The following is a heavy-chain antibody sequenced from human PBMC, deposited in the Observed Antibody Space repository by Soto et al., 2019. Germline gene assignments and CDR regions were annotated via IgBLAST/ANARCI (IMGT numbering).Heavy chain of an antibody. CDR3: ARDLHDRESVQLELGGY. Sequence: GGSLRLSCAASGFTFSSYSMNWVRQAPGKGLEWVSSISSSSSYIYYADSVKGRFTISRDNAKNSLYLQMNSLRAEDTAVYYCARDLHDRESVQLELGGYWGQGTLVTVSS. D-gene: IGHD1-1*01. CDR2: ISSSSSYI. CDR1: GFTFSSYS. V-gene: IGHV3-21*01. J-gene: IGHJ4*02.